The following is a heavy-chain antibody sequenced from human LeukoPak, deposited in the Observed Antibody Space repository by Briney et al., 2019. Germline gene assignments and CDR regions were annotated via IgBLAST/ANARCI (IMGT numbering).Heavy chain of an antibody. V-gene: IGHV3-23*01. J-gene: IGHJ4*02. D-gene: IGHD1-26*01. CDR2: FSRSGGKT. Sequence: GGSLRLSCSASGLTFSNYAMSWVRQAPGKGLEWVSVFSRSGGKTYYADSVKGRFTISRDNSKNTLYLQMNSLRVEDTAVYYCAKGQEWELPLDYWGQGTLVTVSS. CDR3: AKGQEWELPLDY. CDR1: GLTFSNYA.